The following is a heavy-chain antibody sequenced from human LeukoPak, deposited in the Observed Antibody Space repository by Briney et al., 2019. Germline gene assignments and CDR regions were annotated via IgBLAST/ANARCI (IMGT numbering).Heavy chain of an antibody. CDR1: GFTFRSYA. V-gene: IGHV3-23*01. CDR3: AKPSSGYGSFDS. CDR2: ISSSSTNT. Sequence: GGSLRLSCPASGFTFRSYAMSWVLQAPGKRLEWVSAISSSSTNTYYADSVKGHFTISRDNSKNTLYLQMNSLKAEDTAVYYCAKPSSGYGSFDSWGQGTLVTVSS. D-gene: IGHD6-19*01. J-gene: IGHJ4*02.